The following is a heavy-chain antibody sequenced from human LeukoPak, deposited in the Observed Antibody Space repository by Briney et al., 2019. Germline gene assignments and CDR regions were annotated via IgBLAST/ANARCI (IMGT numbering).Heavy chain of an antibody. CDR2: LYYDGST. CDR3: ARVDGRRNIPGRSSSWLQFDY. CDR1: GVSISTSSFY. J-gene: IGHJ4*02. Sequence: PSETLSLTCTVSGVSISTSSFYWGWIRQPPGKGLEWIGNLYYDGSTYYNPSLKSRVTISVDTSKNQFSLKLSSVTAADTAVYYCARVDGRRNIPGRSSSWLQFDYWGQGTLVTVSS. V-gene: IGHV4-39*07. D-gene: IGHD6-13*01.